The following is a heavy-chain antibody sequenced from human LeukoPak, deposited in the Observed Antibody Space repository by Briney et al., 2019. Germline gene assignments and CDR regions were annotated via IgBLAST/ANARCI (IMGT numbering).Heavy chain of an antibody. Sequence: ASVKVSCKASGYTFTSYGISWVRQAPGQGLEWMGWISANNGNTNYAQKFQGRVTMTTDTSTSTAYMELRSLRSDDTAVYYCARGGFRSGYGTLYYFDYWGEGALVTVSS. D-gene: IGHD5-12*01. V-gene: IGHV1-18*01. J-gene: IGHJ4*02. CDR2: ISANNGNT. CDR1: GYTFTSYG. CDR3: ARGGFRSGYGTLYYFDY.